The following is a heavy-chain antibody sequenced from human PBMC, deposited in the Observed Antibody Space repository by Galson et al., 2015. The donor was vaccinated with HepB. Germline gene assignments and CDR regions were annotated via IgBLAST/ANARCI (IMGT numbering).Heavy chain of an antibody. CDR1: GFTFSSYG. J-gene: IGHJ4*02. V-gene: IGHV3-30*18. Sequence: SLRLSCAASGFTFSSYGMHWVRQAPGKGLEWVAVISYDGSNKYYADSVKGRITISRDTSKNTLYLQMNSLRAEDTSEYYCVKDEPSDGSCPDYWGQGTLVTVSS. CDR2: ISYDGSNK. CDR3: VKDEPSDGSCPDY. D-gene: IGHD2-15*01.